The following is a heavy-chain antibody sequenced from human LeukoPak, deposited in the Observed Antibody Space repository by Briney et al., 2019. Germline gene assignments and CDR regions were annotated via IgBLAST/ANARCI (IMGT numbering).Heavy chain of an antibody. CDR2: INPNSGGT. Sequence: ASVKVSCKASGYTFTGYYMHWVRQAPGQGLEWMGRINPNSGGTNYAQKLQGRVTMTTDTSTSTAYMELRSLRSDDTAVYYCARVPTYYDFWSGYYYNWFDPWGQGTLVTVSS. CDR1: GYTFTGYY. CDR3: ARVPTYYDFWSGYYYNWFDP. D-gene: IGHD3-3*01. V-gene: IGHV1-2*06. J-gene: IGHJ5*02.